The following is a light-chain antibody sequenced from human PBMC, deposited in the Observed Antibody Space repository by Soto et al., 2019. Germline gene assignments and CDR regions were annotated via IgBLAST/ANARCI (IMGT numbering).Light chain of an antibody. V-gene: IGKV3-20*01. CDR2: GAS. Sequence: EIVLTQYPGTLSLSPGERATLSCKASQSVSSNYLAWYQRRPGQAPRLLIYGASGRATGIPDRFSGSGSGTDFTLTISRLEPEDFAVNYCQQYGSSPPVTFGQGTRREIK. CDR1: QSVSSNY. J-gene: IGKJ5*01. CDR3: QQYGSSPPVT.